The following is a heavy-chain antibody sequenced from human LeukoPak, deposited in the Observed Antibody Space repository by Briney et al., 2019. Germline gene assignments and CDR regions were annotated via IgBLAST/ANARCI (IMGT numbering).Heavy chain of an antibody. D-gene: IGHD3-22*01. V-gene: IGHV4-4*07. CDR3: ARGQLYDSSGYPGDY. CDR2: IYTSGST. J-gene: IGHJ4*02. Sequence: SETLSLTXTVSGGSISSYYWSWIWQPAGKGMEWIGRIYTSGSTNYNPSLKSRVTMSVDTSKNQFSLKLSSVTAADTAVYYCARGQLYDSSGYPGDYWGQGTLVTVSS. CDR1: GGSISSYY.